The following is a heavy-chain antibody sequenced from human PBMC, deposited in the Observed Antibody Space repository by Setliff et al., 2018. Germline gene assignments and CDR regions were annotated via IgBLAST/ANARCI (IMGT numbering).Heavy chain of an antibody. CDR1: GGSINSRSYY. CDR3: ARHTIAMSTIISYFDY. D-gene: IGHD3-10*01. V-gene: IGHV4-39*01. CDR2: ISYGGNT. J-gene: IGHJ4*02. Sequence: PSETLSLTCNVSGGSINSRSYYWGWIRQPPGKGLEWIAMISYGGNTYYDPSLKSRVTIFADTSRNQFSLKLSFVTAADTAVYYCARHTIAMSTIISYFDYWGQGTLVTVSS.